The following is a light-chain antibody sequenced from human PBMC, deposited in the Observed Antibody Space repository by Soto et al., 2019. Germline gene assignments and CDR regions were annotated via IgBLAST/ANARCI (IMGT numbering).Light chain of an antibody. CDR3: QQLNSYPRT. CDR2: AAS. V-gene: IGKV1-9*01. Sequence: IQLTQSPSSLSASVGDRVTITCRASQGISSYLAWYQQKPGKAPKLLIYAASTLQSGVPSRLSGSGSGRDFTLTISSLQPEDFATYYCQQLNSYPRTVGQGTNVDIK. J-gene: IGKJ1*01. CDR1: QGISSY.